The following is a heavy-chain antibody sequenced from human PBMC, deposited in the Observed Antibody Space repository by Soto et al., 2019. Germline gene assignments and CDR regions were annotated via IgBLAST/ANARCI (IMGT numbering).Heavy chain of an antibody. Sequence: ASVKVSCKASGYTFTSYGFSWVRQAPGQGIEGMGWISAYNGNTNYALKLQGRVTMTTDTSTSTAYMELRSLRSDDTPVCYCPRVGYSDGEGVNNYYGMEVWGRGTTVTVSS. D-gene: IGHD5-18*01. V-gene: IGHV1-18*01. CDR2: ISAYNGNT. J-gene: IGHJ6*02. CDR1: GYTFTSYG. CDR3: PRVGYSDGEGVNNYYGMEV.